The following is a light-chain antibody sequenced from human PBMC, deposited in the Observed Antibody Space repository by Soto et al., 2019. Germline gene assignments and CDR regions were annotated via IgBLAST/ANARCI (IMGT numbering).Light chain of an antibody. Sequence: DIQMTQSPSSLSASVEDRVIITCRASQSISNHLNWYQQTPGKAPKLLIYDASTLQSGVPSRFSGSGSGTDFTLTISSLQPEDFATYHCQQSYSTPRTFGQGTKVDIK. CDR1: QSISNH. V-gene: IGKV1-39*01. CDR2: DAS. J-gene: IGKJ1*01. CDR3: QQSYSTPRT.